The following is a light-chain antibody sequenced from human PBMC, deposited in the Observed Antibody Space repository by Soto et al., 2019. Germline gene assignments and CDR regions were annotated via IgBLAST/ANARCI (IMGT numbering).Light chain of an antibody. CDR2: DAS. CDR3: QQYNNWPSYT. J-gene: IGKJ2*01. CDR1: QSVSSN. Sequence: EIVMTQSPATLSVSPGERATLCCRASQSVSSNLAWYQQKPGQAPRLLIYDASTRATGIPARFSGSGSGTEFTLTISSLQSEDFAVYYCQQYNNWPSYTFGQGTKVDIK. V-gene: IGKV3-15*01.